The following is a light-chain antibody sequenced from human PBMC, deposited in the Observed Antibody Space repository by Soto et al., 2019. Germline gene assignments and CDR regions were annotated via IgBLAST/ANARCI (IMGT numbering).Light chain of an antibody. Sequence: DIVMTQSPDSLAVSLGERATINCKSSQSVLYSSNNKNYLAWHQQKPGQAPKLLIYWASTRESGVPDRFSGSGSGTDFTLTISSLQAEDVAVYYCQQYYSNLTFGGGTKVEIK. V-gene: IGKV4-1*01. CDR1: QSVLYSSNNKNY. J-gene: IGKJ4*01. CDR2: WAS. CDR3: QQYYSNLT.